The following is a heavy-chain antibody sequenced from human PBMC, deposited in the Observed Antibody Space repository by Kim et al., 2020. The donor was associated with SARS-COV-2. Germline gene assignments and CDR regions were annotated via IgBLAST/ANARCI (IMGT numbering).Heavy chain of an antibody. J-gene: IGHJ4*02. Sequence: TSSAQKFQGRVTMTEETSTDTAYMELSSLRSEDTAVYYCATVGQDDSKDYWGQGTLVTVSS. CDR2: T. D-gene: IGHD3-22*01. V-gene: IGHV1-24*01. CDR3: ATVGQDDSKDY.